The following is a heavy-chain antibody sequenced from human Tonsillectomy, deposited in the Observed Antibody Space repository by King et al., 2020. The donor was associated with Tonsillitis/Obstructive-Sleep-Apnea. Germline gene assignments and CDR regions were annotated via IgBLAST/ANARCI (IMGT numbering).Heavy chain of an antibody. J-gene: IGHJ4*02. CDR2: IYSGGST. Sequence: VQLVESGGGLIQPGGSLRLSCAASGFTVSGNYMSWVRQAPGRGLEWVSVIYSGGSTFYTDSVKGRFTISRDNSRKTVYLQMNSLRAEDTAVYYCASSXVSXXSXXXXXXXQGTLVTVS. V-gene: IGHV3-53*01. CDR3: ASSXVSXXSXXXXX. CDR1: GFTVSGNY.